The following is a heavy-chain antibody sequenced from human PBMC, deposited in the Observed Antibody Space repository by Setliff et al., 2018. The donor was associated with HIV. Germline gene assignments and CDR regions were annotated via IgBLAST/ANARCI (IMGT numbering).Heavy chain of an antibody. Sequence: PGGSLRLSCAASGFTFSNYAMHWVRQAPGKGLEWVAVISYDGSNKYYADSVKGRFTISRDNSKNTLYLQMNSLRVEDTAVYYCARGPQLWLRRALDFDFWGQGSLVTVSS. D-gene: IGHD5-18*01. CDR2: ISYDGSNK. CDR3: ARGPQLWLRRALDFDF. J-gene: IGHJ4*02. V-gene: IGHV3-30-3*01. CDR1: GFTFSNYA.